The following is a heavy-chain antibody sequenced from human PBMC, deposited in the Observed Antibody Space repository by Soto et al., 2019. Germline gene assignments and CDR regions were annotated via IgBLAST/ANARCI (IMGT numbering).Heavy chain of an antibody. J-gene: IGHJ4*02. V-gene: IGHV5-10-1*01. CDR3: ARLDDYYDSSGYPIVDY. CDR2: IDPSDSYT. CDR1: GYSFTSYW. D-gene: IGHD3-22*01. Sequence: PGESLKISCKGSGYSFTSYWISWVRQMPGKGLEWMGRIDPSDSYTNYSPSFQGHVTISADKSISTAYLQWSSLKASDTAMYYCARLDDYYDSSGYPIVDYWGQGTLVTVSS.